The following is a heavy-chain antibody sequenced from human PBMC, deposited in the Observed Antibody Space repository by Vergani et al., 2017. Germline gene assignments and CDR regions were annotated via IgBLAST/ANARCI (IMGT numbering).Heavy chain of an antibody. D-gene: IGHD1-1*01. CDR2: IKNTGDST. Sequence: EVQLLQSEGAVVQPGGSLRLSCVASGFTFSSHAMSWVRQGHGQGLEWCSSIKNTGDSTHYADAVKGRFTLSRDNSKTTLYLQMNSLRVEDTAVYYCGRGSDNYKWGQGTLVTVSS. CDR3: GRGSDNYK. J-gene: IGHJ4*02. CDR1: GFTFSSHA. V-gene: IGHV3-23*01.